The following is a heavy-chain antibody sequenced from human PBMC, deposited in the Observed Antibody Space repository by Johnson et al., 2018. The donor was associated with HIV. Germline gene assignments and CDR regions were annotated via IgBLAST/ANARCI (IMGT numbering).Heavy chain of an antibody. CDR1: GFTFSYVW. V-gene: IGHV3-7*01. CDR3: GSLGDGHQKGAFEI. Sequence: VQLVESGGGFVEPGGSLRLSCAASGFTFSYVWMHWVRQAPGKGPEWVANINHDMSAIHYVDSVKGRFTVSRDNAKMSLFLQMNSLSVEDTAVYFCGSLGDGHQKGAFEIWGHGTRVTVSS. CDR2: INHDMSAI. J-gene: IGHJ3*02. D-gene: IGHD5-24*01.